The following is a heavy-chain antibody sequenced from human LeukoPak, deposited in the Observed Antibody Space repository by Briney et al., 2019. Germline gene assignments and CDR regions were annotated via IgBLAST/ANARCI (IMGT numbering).Heavy chain of an antibody. D-gene: IGHD6-13*01. Sequence: GGSLRLSCAASEFTFSSYAMSWVRQAPGKGLEWVSAISGSGGSTYYADSVKGRFTISRDNSKNTLYLQMNSLRAEDTAVYYCAKVSRLEAAGHDAFDIWGQGTMVTVSS. CDR3: AKVSRLEAAGHDAFDI. V-gene: IGHV3-23*01. CDR1: EFTFSSYA. CDR2: ISGSGGST. J-gene: IGHJ3*02.